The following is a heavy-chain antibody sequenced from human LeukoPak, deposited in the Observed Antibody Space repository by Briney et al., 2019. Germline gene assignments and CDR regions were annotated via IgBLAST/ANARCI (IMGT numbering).Heavy chain of an antibody. V-gene: IGHV3-23*01. CDR3: AKDRYCSGGSCYSFDY. D-gene: IGHD2-15*01. J-gene: IGHJ4*02. Sequence: PGGSLRLSCAASGFTFSNYGMTWVRQAPGKGLEWVSTISTSGGSTYYADSVKGRFTISRDNSKNTLYLQMNSLRAEDTAVYYCAKDRYCSGGSCYSFDYWGQGTLVTVSS. CDR1: GFTFSNYG. CDR2: ISTSGGST.